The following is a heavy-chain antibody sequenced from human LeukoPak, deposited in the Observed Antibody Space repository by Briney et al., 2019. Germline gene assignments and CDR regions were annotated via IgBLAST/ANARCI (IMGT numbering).Heavy chain of an antibody. CDR2: IKTDGSQI. J-gene: IGHJ4*02. D-gene: IGHD7-27*01. Sequence: GGSLRLSCAASGFTFSSYAMSWVRQAPGRGLEWVANIKTDGSQIYYVDSVKGRFTISRDNAKNSLYLQMNSLRAEDTAVYYCARDLNWETYWGQGTLVSVSS. CDR3: ARDLNWETY. V-gene: IGHV3-7*01. CDR1: GFTFSSYA.